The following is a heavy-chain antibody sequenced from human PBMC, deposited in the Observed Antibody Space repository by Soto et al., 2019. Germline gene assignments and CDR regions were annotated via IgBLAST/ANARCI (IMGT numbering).Heavy chain of an antibody. CDR3: ARDRARSGSYGGPYYYYYGMDV. Sequence: GSLRLSCAGSGFTFSSYAMHWVRQAPGKGLEWVAVISYDGSNKYYADSVKGRFTISRDNSKNTLYLQMNSLRAEDTAVYYCARDRARSGSYGGPYYYYYGMDVWGQGTTVTVSS. CDR2: ISYDGSNK. J-gene: IGHJ6*02. D-gene: IGHD1-26*01. V-gene: IGHV3-30-3*01. CDR1: GFTFSSYA.